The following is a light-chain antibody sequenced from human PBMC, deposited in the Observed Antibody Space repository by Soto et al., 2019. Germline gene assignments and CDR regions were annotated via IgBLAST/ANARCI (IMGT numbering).Light chain of an antibody. CDR1: SSDVGGYNF. CDR3: SSYTTTTSLVV. V-gene: IGLV2-14*03. Sequence: QSALTQPASVSGSPGQSITISCSGTSSDVGGYNFVSWYQVHPGKAPRLILYDVSSRPSGVSYRFSGSKSANTACLNISRLQAGDEAGYDCSSYTTTTSLVVFGGGTKLTVL. CDR2: DVS. J-gene: IGLJ2*01.